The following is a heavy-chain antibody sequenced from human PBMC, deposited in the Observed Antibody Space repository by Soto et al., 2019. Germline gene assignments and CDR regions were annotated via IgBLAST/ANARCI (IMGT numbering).Heavy chain of an antibody. CDR1: GFTFSNYW. Sequence: PGGSLRLSCATSGFTFSNYWMQWVRQVPGRGRVWVSRIDTDGSTTSYEDFAKGRFTISRENAKNSVYLQMDSLRVEDTAVYYCAREGALKPFSSWGQGALVTVSS. CDR2: IDTDGSTT. J-gene: IGHJ5*02. V-gene: IGHV3-74*01. CDR3: AREGALKPFSS.